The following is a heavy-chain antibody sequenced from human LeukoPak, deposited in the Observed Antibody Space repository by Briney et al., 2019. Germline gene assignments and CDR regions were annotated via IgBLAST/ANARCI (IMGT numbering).Heavy chain of an antibody. J-gene: IGHJ4*02. CDR2: IYYSGST. CDR1: GGSISSSSYY. CDR3: AREGRRALYSYFDY. V-gene: IGHV4-39*07. Sequence: TSETLSLTCTVSGGSISSSSYYWGWIRQPPGKGLEWIGSIYYSGSTYYNPSLKSRVTISVDTSKNQFSLKLSSVTAADTAVYYCAREGRRALYSYFDYWGQGTLVTVSS. D-gene: IGHD5-12*01.